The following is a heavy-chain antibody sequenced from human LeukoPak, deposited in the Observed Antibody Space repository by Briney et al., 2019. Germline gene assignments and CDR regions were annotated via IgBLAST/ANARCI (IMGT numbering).Heavy chain of an antibody. J-gene: IGHJ4*02. CDR1: GYSFTSYW. CDR3: ARRGPYGILTGYYYDY. CDR2: IYPVDSDT. V-gene: IGHV5-51*01. D-gene: IGHD3-9*01. Sequence: GESLKISCKGSGYSFTSYWIGWVRQMTGKGLEWMGIIYPVDSDTRYSPSFQGQVPISADKSISTAYLQWSSLKASDTAMYYCARRGPYGILTGYYYDYWGQGTLVTVSS.